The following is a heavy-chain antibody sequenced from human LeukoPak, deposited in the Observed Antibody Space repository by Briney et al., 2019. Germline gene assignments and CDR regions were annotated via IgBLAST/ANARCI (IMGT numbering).Heavy chain of an antibody. CDR3: AKQLGYCSDGSCYFPY. V-gene: IGHV3-23*01. D-gene: IGHD2-15*01. Sequence: PGGSLRLSCAASGFTFTYYAVTWVRQAPGKGLEWVSAISNNGDYTYYADSVQGRFTIFRDNSKSTLCLQMNSLRAEDTAVYYCAKQLGYCSDGSCYFPYWGQGTLVTVSS. CDR1: GFTFTYYA. J-gene: IGHJ4*02. CDR2: ISNNGDYT.